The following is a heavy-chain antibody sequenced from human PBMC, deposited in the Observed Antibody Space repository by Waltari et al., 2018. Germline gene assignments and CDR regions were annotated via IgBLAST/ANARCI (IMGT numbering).Heavy chain of an antibody. CDR2: IHTSGTT. CDR1: GGSISSGSAY. D-gene: IGHD1-26*01. CDR3: AGDIRRPTGYYTLDY. V-gene: IGHV4-61*02. J-gene: IGHJ4*02. Sequence: QVQLQESGPGLVQPSQTLSLTCTVSGGSISSGSAYWNWIRQPTGKGLEWIGRIHTSGTTEYNPSLRNRVTISVETSKNQFSLNLISVTAADTAVYFCAGDIRRPTGYYTLDYWGQGTLVTVSS.